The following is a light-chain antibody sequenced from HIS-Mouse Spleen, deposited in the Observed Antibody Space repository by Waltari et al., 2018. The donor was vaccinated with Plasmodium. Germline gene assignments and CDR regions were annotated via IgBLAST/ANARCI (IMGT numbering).Light chain of an antibody. J-gene: IGLJ3*02. CDR3: YSTDSSGNHRV. CDR1: AWRKKY. Sequence: SYELTQRPSVSVSTGQTARITSSGDAWRKKYAYWYQQKSGQAPVLVIYEDSKRPPGISERFSGSSSGTMATLTISGAQVEDEADYYCYSTDSSGNHRVFGGGTKLTVL. CDR2: EDS. V-gene: IGLV3-10*01.